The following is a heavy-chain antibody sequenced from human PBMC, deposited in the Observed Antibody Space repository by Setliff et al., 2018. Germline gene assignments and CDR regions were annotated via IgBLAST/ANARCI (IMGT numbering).Heavy chain of an antibody. Sequence: SETLSLTCTVSGGSISTYYWNWIRQSPGKGLEWIAYIYYSGSTNYNPSLKSRVAISVDTSKNQFSLKLSSVTAADTAVYYCARDILLGRVPTAMVSETPGYWGQGTLVTVSS. CDR3: ARDILLGRVPTAMVSETPGY. D-gene: IGHD5-18*01. J-gene: IGHJ4*02. CDR2: IYYSGST. V-gene: IGHV4-59*01. CDR1: GGSISTYY.